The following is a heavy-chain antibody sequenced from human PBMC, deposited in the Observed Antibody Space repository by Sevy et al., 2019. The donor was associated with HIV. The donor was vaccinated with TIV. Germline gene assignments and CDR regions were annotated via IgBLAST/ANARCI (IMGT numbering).Heavy chain of an antibody. D-gene: IGHD1-7*01. V-gene: IGHV3-7*01. CDR1: GFTFSKYW. J-gene: IGHJ4*02. Sequence: AGSLRLSCAASGFTFSKYWMGWVRQAPGKGLEWVANIKQDAGQKYYVDSVKGRFTISRDNAKNSLYLQMNSLRAEDTAVYFWARDDGNYYFHYWGQGTLVTVSS. CDR3: ARDDGNYYFHY. CDR2: IKQDAGQK.